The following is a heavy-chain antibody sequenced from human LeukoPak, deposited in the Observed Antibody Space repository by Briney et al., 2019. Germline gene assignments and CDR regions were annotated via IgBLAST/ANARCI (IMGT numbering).Heavy chain of an antibody. D-gene: IGHD5-18*01. CDR1: HFIFSSYS. J-gene: IGHJ4*02. CDR3: SRDQVRQYRYGDNFEY. V-gene: IGHV3-48*02. Sequence: GGSLRLSCGSCHFIFSSYSMYWVRQAPGKGLEWVSYISSSSSTIYYADSVKGRFTISRDNAKNSLYLQMNSLGDEDTAVYYCSRDQVRQYRYGDNFEYWGQGTLVTVSS. CDR2: ISSSSSTI.